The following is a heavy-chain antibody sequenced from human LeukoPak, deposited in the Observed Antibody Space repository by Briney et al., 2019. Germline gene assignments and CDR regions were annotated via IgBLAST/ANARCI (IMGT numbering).Heavy chain of an antibody. CDR3: ARDWGLGYCTNGVCYPSGPFDY. D-gene: IGHD2-8*01. CDR2: ISSSSSYI. Sequence: GGSLRLSCAASGFTSSSYSMNWVRQAPGKGLEWVSSISSSSSYIYYADSVKGRFTISRDNAKNSLYLQMNSLRAEDTAVYYCARDWGLGYCTNGVCYPSGPFDYWGQGTLVTVSS. V-gene: IGHV3-21*01. CDR1: GFTSSSYS. J-gene: IGHJ4*02.